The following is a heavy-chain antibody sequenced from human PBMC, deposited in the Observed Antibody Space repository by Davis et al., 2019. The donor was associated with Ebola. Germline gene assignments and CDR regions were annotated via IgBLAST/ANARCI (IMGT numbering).Heavy chain of an antibody. CDR1: GYSFTNYW. J-gene: IGHJ3*02. D-gene: IGHD2-15*01. CDR2: IYPGDSDT. V-gene: IGHV5-51*01. CDR3: ARLGVCSGGSCADAFDI. Sequence: GESLKISCKGSGYSFTNYWIGWVRQMPGKGLEWMGIIYPGDSDTRYSPSFQGQVTISADKSISTAYLQWSSLKASDTAMYYCARLGVCSGGSCADAFDIWGQGTMVTVSS.